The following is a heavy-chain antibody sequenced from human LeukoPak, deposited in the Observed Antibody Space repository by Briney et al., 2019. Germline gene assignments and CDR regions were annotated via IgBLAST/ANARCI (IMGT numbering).Heavy chain of an antibody. V-gene: IGHV4-28*05. D-gene: IGHD1-26*01. CDR3: AKTRSGTYYGDSFDI. CDR1: GDSITRSDW. Sequence: SDTLSLTCAVSGDSITRSDWWAWIRQPPGKGLEWLGNIYYSGRVYHNPSLQTRVTMSVDSSKNQFSLRLGSVTAVDTAAYFCAKTRSGTYYGDSFDIWGQGILVTVSS. CDR2: IYYSGRV. J-gene: IGHJ3*02.